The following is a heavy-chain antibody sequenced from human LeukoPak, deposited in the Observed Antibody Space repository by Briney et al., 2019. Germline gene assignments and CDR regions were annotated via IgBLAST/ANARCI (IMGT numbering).Heavy chain of an antibody. Sequence: SETLSLTCTVSGGSINNYYWGWIRQPPGKGLEWIGHIYYSGSTKYNPSLKSRVTISVDTSKNQFSLKLSSVTAADTAVYYCARDSGYGDVFDIWGQGTMVTVSS. J-gene: IGHJ3*02. CDR2: IYYSGST. D-gene: IGHD3-22*01. CDR3: ARDSGYGDVFDI. CDR1: GGSINNYY. V-gene: IGHV4-59*12.